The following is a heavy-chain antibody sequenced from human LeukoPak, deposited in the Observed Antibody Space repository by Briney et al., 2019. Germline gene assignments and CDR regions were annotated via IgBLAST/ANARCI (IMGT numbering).Heavy chain of an antibody. CDR3: AREGVGACYYAMDV. CDR2: INPSGRRT. D-gene: IGHD2-15*01. CDR1: GYTSTSYY. Sequence: GASVKVSCEASGYTSTSYYMHWVRQAPGQGIERVGIINPSGRRTTYAQKFQGRVTITRDTSTSTVYMQLSSLRAEDTAVYYCAREGVGACYYAMDVCGQGTTVIVFS. J-gene: IGHJ6*02. V-gene: IGHV1-46*01.